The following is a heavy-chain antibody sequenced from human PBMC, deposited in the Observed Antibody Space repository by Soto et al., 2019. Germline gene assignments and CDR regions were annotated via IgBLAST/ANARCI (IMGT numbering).Heavy chain of an antibody. CDR3: ASARIAVAGDAFDI. J-gene: IGHJ3*02. D-gene: IGHD6-19*01. CDR1: GFTFSSYE. Sequence: GGSLRLSCAASGFTFSSYEMNWVRQAPGKGLEWVSYISSSGSTIYYADSVKGRFTISRDNAKNSLYLQMNSLRAEDTAVYYCASARIAVAGDAFDIWGQGTMVTVSS. V-gene: IGHV3-48*03. CDR2: ISSSGSTI.